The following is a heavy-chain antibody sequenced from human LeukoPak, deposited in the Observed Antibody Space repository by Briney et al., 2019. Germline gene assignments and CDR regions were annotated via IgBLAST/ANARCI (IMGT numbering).Heavy chain of an antibody. Sequence: PSETLSLTCTVSGGSISSYYWSWIRQPPGKGLEWIGYIYYGGSTDYNPSLKSRVTISVDTSKDQFSLKLSSVTAADTTVYYCAGVSGSLDYWGQGTLVTVSS. CDR1: GGSISSYY. CDR2: IYYGGST. V-gene: IGHV4-59*01. CDR3: AGVSGSLDY. D-gene: IGHD1-26*01. J-gene: IGHJ4*02.